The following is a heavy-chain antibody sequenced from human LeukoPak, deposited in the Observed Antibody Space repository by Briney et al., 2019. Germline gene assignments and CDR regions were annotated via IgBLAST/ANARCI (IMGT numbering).Heavy chain of an antibody. CDR2: VYYSGTT. Sequence: SETLSLTCTVSGGSISSSGYYWAWIRQPPGKGLEWIGSVYYSGTTYYNPSLKSRVTISVDTSKNQFSLKLSSVTAADTAVYYCATHPVGMNPFDYWGQGTLVTVSS. V-gene: IGHV4-39*01. CDR3: ATHPVGMNPFDY. D-gene: IGHD1-14*01. CDR1: GGSISSSGYY. J-gene: IGHJ4*02.